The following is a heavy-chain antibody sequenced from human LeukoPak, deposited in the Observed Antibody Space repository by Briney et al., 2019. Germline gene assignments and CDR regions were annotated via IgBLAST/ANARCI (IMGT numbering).Heavy chain of an antibody. CDR2: ISYDGSNK. CDR3: AKGGYSYGPSPLY. V-gene: IGHV3-30*04. J-gene: IGHJ4*02. CDR1: GFTFSSYA. D-gene: IGHD5-18*01. Sequence: GGSLRLSCAASGFTFSSYAMHWVRQAPGKGLEWVAVISYDGSNKYYADSVKGRFTISRDNSKNTLYLQMNSLRAEDTAVYYCAKGGYSYGPSPLYWGQGTLVTVSS.